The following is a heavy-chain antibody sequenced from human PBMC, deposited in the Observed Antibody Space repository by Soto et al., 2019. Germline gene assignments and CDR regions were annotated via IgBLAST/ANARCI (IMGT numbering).Heavy chain of an antibody. CDR2: IKPDESEK. CDR3: ARWYYYDSSGYRPYDS. Sequence: GGSLRLSCASSGLFFTNWWMDWFRQAPGKGLEWVANIKPDESEKVYVDSVRGRFTISRDNDKNSLYLQMNSLRAEDTAIYYCARWYYYDSSGYRPYDSWGQGTLVTVSS. J-gene: IGHJ4*02. CDR1: GLFFTNWW. D-gene: IGHD3-22*01. V-gene: IGHV3-7*04.